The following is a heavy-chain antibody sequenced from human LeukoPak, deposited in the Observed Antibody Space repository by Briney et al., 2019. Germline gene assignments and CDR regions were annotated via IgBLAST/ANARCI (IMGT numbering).Heavy chain of an antibody. D-gene: IGHD4-17*01. CDR2: ICGSGGST. V-gene: IGHV3-23*01. Sequence: LTAGTLRLSCAASGFTISSYAMSWVRQAPGKGLEWVSSICGSGGSTYYADPVKGRFTISRDNSKTTLYLQLHSLRAEDTAVYYCAKDSDGDYGYYYYGMDVWGQGATVTVSS. CDR1: GFTISSYA. J-gene: IGHJ6*02. CDR3: AKDSDGDYGYYYYGMDV.